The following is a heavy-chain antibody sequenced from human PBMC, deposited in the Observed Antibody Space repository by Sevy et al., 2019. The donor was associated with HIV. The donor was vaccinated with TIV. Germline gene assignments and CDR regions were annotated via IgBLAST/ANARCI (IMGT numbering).Heavy chain of an antibody. V-gene: IGHV4-30-4*01. J-gene: IGHJ6*02. CDR1: GGSISSGDYY. CDR3: ARGIVATMDV. Sequence: SETLSLTCTVSGGSISSGDYYWSWIRQPPGKGLEGIGYIYYSGSTYYNPSLKSRVTISVDTSNNQFSLKLSSVTAADKAVYYGARGIVATMDVWGQGTTVTVSS. CDR2: IYYSGST. D-gene: IGHD5-12*01.